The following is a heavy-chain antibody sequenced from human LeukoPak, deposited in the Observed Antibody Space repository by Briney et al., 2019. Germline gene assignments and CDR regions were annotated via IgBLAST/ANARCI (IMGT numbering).Heavy chain of an antibody. CDR3: ARFQFGGYEFDY. CDR1: GYTFTGYY. Sequence: ASVKVSCKASGYTFTGYYMHWVRQAPGQGLEWMGRINPNSGGTNYAQKFQGRVTMTRDTSISTAYMELSRLRSDDTAVYYCARFQFGGYEFDYCGQGTLATVSS. J-gene: IGHJ4*02. CDR2: INPNSGGT. V-gene: IGHV1-2*06. D-gene: IGHD5-12*01.